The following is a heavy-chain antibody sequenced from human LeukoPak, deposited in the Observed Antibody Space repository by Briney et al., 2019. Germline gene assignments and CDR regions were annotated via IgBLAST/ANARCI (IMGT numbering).Heavy chain of an antibody. CDR2: ISYDGSNK. Sequence: GGSLRLSCAASGFTFSSYGMHWVRQAPGKGLEWVAVISYDGSNKYYADSVKGRFTISRDNSKNTLYLQMNSLRAEDTAVYYCAKDSNPPRGPDYYYYYGMDVWGKGTMVTVSS. CDR1: GFTFSSYG. V-gene: IGHV3-30*18. CDR3: AKDSNPPRGPDYYYYYGMDV. J-gene: IGHJ6*04. D-gene: IGHD3-10*01.